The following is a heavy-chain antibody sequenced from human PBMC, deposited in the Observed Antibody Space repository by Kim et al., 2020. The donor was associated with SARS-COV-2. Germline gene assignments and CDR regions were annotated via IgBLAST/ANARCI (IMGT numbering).Heavy chain of an antibody. CDR2: IWYDGSNK. CDR3: ARGQDFWDY. J-gene: IGHJ4*02. V-gene: IGHV3-33*01. Sequence: GGSLRLSCAASGFTFSSYGMHWVRKAPGKGLEWVAVIWYDGSNKYYADSVKGRFTISRDNSKNTLYLQMNSLRAEDTAVYYCARGQDFWDYWGQGTLVTVSS. D-gene: IGHD3-3*01. CDR1: GFTFSSYG.